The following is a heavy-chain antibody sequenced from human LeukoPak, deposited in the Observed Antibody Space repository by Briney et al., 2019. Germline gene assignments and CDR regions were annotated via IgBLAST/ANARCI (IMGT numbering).Heavy chain of an antibody. V-gene: IGHV4-34*01. CDR2: INHSGST. D-gene: IGHD2-15*01. CDR3: ARHVGSEDAFDI. Sequence: SETLSLTCAVYGGSFSGYYWSWIRQPPGKGLEWIGEINHSGSTNYNPSLKSRVTISVDTSKNQFSLKLSSVTAADTAVYCCARHVGSEDAFDIWGQGTMVTVSS. J-gene: IGHJ3*02. CDR1: GGSFSGYY.